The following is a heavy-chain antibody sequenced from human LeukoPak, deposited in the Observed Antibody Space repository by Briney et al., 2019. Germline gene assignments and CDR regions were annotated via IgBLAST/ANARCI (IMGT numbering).Heavy chain of an antibody. CDR1: GYTFTGYY. CDR2: INPNSGGT. D-gene: IGHD4-23*01. Sequence: ASVKVSCKASGYTFTGYYMHWVRQAPGQGLEWMGWINPNSGGTNYAQKFQGRVTMTRDTSISTAYMELSRLRSDDTAVYYCARESPTTVGHGLFDYWGQGTLVTVSS. V-gene: IGHV1-2*02. J-gene: IGHJ4*02. CDR3: ARESPTTVGHGLFDY.